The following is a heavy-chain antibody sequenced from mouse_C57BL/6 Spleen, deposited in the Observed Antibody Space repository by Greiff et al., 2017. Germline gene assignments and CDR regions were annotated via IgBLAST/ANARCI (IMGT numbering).Heavy chain of an antibody. V-gene: IGHV2-4*01. Sequence: VQLQQSGPGLVQPSQSLSITCTVSGFSLTSYGVHWVRQPPGKGLEWLGVIWSGGSTDYNAAFISRLSISKDNSKSQVFFKMNRLQADDTAIYYFAKKDDYALYAMDYWGQGTSVTVSS. J-gene: IGHJ4*01. CDR3: AKKDDYALYAMDY. D-gene: IGHD2-4*01. CDR1: GFSLTSYG. CDR2: IWSGGST.